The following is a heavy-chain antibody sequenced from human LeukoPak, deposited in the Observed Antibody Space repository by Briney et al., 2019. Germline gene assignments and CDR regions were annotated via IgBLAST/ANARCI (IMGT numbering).Heavy chain of an antibody. V-gene: IGHV1-69*05. CDR3: ARATGFGYFRFDY. Sequence: SVKVSCKASGGTFSSYAISWVRQAPGQGLEWMGRIIPIFGTANYAQKFQGRVTITTDESTSTAYMELSSLRSEDTAVYYCARATGFGYFRFDYWGQGTLVTVSS. J-gene: IGHJ4*02. CDR1: GGTFSSYA. CDR2: IIPIFGTA. D-gene: IGHD3-22*01.